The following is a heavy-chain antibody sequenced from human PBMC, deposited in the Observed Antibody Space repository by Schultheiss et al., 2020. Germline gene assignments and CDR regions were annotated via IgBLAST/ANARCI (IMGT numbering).Heavy chain of an antibody. J-gene: IGHJ3*02. CDR2: ISSSGSTI. CDR1: GFTFSYYY. D-gene: IGHD6-13*01. V-gene: IGHV3-11*01. Sequence: GGSLRLSCAASGFTFSYYYMSWIRQAPGKGLEWVSYISSSGSTIYYADSVKGRFTISRDNAKNSLYLQMNSLRAEDTAVYYCARDLGIAAATSAFDIWGQGTMVTVSS. CDR3: ARDLGIAAATSAFDI.